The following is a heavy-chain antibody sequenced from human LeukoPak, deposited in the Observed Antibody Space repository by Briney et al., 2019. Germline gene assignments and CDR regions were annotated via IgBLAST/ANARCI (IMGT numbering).Heavy chain of an antibody. CDR3: AKVSEDIVASPFDS. Sequence: PGGSLRLSCAASGFTFSIYAMSWVRQTPWKRLEWVSSISVGGTNYADSVKGRFTISRDNSKKTLFLEMNSLRAEDTALYYCAKVSEDIVASPFDSWGQGTLVTVSS. J-gene: IGHJ4*02. CDR2: ISVGGT. D-gene: IGHD5-12*01. CDR1: GFTFSIYA. V-gene: IGHV3-23*01.